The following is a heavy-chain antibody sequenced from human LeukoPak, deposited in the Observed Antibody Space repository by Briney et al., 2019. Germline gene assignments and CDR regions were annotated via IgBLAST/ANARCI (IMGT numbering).Heavy chain of an antibody. Sequence: ASVKVSCRASGYTFTSYDINWVRQATGQGLEWMGWMNPNSGNTGYAQKFQGRVTITRNTSISTAYMELSSLRSEDTAVYYCARAWSDTYYYYYMDVWGKGTTVTVSS. D-gene: IGHD5-18*01. J-gene: IGHJ6*03. V-gene: IGHV1-8*03. CDR1: GYTFTSYD. CDR3: ARAWSDTYYYYYMDV. CDR2: MNPNSGNT.